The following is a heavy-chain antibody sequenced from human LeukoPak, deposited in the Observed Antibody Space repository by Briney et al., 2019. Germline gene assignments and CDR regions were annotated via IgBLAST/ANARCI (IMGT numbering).Heavy chain of an antibody. D-gene: IGHD3-10*01. CDR1: GFTFSSYE. Sequence: GGSLRLSCAASGFTFSSYEMNWVRQAPGKGLEWVSYISSSGSTIYYADSVKGRFTISRDNSKNTLYLQMNSLRAEDTAVYYCAKDADYYYGSGNSMDVWGKGTTVTISS. CDR2: ISSSGSTI. J-gene: IGHJ6*03. V-gene: IGHV3-48*03. CDR3: AKDADYYYGSGNSMDV.